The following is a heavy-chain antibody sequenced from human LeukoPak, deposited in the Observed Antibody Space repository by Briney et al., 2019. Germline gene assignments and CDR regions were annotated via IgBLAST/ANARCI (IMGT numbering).Heavy chain of an antibody. J-gene: IGHJ4*02. D-gene: IGHD2-15*01. CDR3: ARDQSGGWPVALDY. V-gene: IGHV4-59*01. Sequence: SEALSLTCTVSGGSISSYYWSWIRQSPGKGLEWIGYIYYTGSTIYNPSLKSRVTISVDTSKNQFSLKLSSVNAADMAVYYCARDQSGGWPVALDYWGQGTLVTVSS. CDR1: GGSISSYY. CDR2: IYYTGST.